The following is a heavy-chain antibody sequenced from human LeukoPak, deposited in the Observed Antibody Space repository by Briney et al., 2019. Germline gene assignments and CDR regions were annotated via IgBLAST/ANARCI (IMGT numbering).Heavy chain of an antibody. CDR3: ASRWSRYDSIWFDP. Sequence: GRSLRLSCAASGFTFDDYAMHWVRQAPGKGLEWVSGISWNSGSIGYADSVKGRFTISRDSSKNTLYLQMNSLRAEDTAVYYCASRWSRYDSIWFDPWGQGTLVTVSS. CDR2: ISWNSGSI. D-gene: IGHD3-22*01. V-gene: IGHV3-9*01. CDR1: GFTFDDYA. J-gene: IGHJ5*02.